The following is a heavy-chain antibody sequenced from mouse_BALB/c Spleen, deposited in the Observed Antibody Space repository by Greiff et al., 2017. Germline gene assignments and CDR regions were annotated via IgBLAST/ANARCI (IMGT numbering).Heavy chain of an antibody. Sequence: QVQLQQPGAELVMPGASVKMSCKASGYTFTDYWMHWVKQRPGQGLEWIGAIDTSDSYTSYNQKFKGKATLTVDESSSTAYMQLSSLTSEDSAVYYWAGEGGSGCVPAWFAYWGQGTLVTVSA. CDR2: IDTSDSYT. V-gene: IGHV1-69*01. D-gene: IGHD3-1*01. J-gene: IGHJ3*01. CDR3: AGEGGSGCVPAWFAY. CDR1: GYTFTDYW.